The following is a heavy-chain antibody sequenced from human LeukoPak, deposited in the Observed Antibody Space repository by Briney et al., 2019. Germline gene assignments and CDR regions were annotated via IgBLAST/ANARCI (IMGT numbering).Heavy chain of an antibody. V-gene: IGHV4-34*01. J-gene: IGHJ5*02. CDR3: AGVLALYDFWSGYYLAGFDP. Sequence: PSETLSLTCAVYGGSFSGYYWSWIRQPPGKGLEWIGEINHSGSTNYNPSLKSRVTISVDTSKNQFSLKLSSVTAADTAVYYCAGVLALYDFWSGYYLAGFDPWGQGTLVTVSS. D-gene: IGHD3-3*01. CDR2: INHSGST. CDR1: GGSFSGYY.